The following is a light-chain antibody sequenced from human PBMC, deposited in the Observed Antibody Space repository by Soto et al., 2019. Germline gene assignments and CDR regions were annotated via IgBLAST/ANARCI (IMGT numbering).Light chain of an antibody. CDR3: QQAYSLPYT. CDR2: AAS. V-gene: IGKV1-12*01. Sequence: DIHMTQSPSSVSASVGDRVTITCRARQGISSWLAWYQQQPGKAPKLLIYAASSLQSGVPARFSGSGSGTEFTHNISSLQPEDFATYYCQQAYSLPYTFGQGTKPEI. CDR1: QGISSW. J-gene: IGKJ2*01.